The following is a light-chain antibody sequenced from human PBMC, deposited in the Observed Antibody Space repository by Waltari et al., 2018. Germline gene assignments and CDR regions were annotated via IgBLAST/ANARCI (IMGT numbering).Light chain of an antibody. V-gene: IGKV2-30*01. J-gene: IGKJ2*03. CDR3: MQATHWPYS. Sequence: DAVMTQSPLSLPVTLGQPASISCRSSQNLAYGDGNTYLTWFHEKPGQSPRRLIDRVSKRDSGVPDRFSGSGSGTDFTLKISRVEAEDVGVYYCMQATHWPYSFGQGTKLEIK. CDR2: RVS. CDR1: QNLAYGDGNTY.